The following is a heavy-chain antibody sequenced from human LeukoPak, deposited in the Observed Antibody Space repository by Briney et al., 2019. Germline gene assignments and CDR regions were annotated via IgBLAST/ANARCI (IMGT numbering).Heavy chain of an antibody. CDR1: GGSISSYY. D-gene: IGHD6-19*01. Sequence: SETLSLTCTVSGGSISSYYWSWIRQPPGKGLEWIGSIYYSGSTYYNPSLKSRVTISVDASKNQFSLKLSSVTAADTAVYYCASGEQWLTENNWFDPWGQGTLVTVSS. CDR3: ASGEQWLTENNWFDP. CDR2: IYYSGST. J-gene: IGHJ5*02. V-gene: IGHV4-59*05.